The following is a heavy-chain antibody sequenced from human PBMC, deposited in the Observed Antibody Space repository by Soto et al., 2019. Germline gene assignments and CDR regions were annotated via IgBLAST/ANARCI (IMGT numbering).Heavy chain of an antibody. CDR3: ARVFGSSYYYYYMDV. Sequence: SETLSLTCTVSGSSISSYYWSWIRQPPGKGLEWIGYIYYSGSTNYNPSLKSRVTISVDTSKNQFSLKLSSVTAADTAVYYCARVFGSSYYYYYMDVWGKGTTVTVSS. V-gene: IGHV4-59*01. CDR2: IYYSGST. J-gene: IGHJ6*03. D-gene: IGHD6-6*01. CDR1: GSSISSYY.